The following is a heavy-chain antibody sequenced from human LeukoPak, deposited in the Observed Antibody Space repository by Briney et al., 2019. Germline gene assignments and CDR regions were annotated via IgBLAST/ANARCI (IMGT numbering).Heavy chain of an antibody. CDR1: GFTFSNYV. J-gene: IGHJ6*02. Sequence: PGGSLRLSCAGSGFTFSNYVMSWVRQAPGKGLEWVSVIYSGGSTYYADSVKGRFTISRDNSKNTLYLQMNSLRAEDTAVYYCAGYSSGYTDINYYYYGMDVWGQGTTVTVSS. D-gene: IGHD6-19*01. V-gene: IGHV3-53*01. CDR3: AGYSSGYTDINYYYYGMDV. CDR2: IYSGGST.